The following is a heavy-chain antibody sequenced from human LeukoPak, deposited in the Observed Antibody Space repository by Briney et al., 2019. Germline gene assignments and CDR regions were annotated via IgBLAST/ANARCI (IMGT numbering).Heavy chain of an antibody. J-gene: IGHJ5*02. CDR3: AKDPEDYYDSSGYLP. Sequence: GGSLRLSCAASGFTFSSYAMSWVRQAPGKGLEWVSAISGSGGSTYYADSVKGRFTISRDNSKNTLYLQMNSLRAEDTAVYYCAKDPEDYYDSSGYLPWGQGTLVTVSS. CDR2: ISGSGGST. CDR1: GFTFSSYA. D-gene: IGHD3-22*01. V-gene: IGHV3-23*01.